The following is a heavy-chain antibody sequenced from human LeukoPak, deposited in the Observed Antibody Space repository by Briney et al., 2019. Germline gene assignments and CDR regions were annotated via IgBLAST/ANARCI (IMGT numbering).Heavy chain of an antibody. J-gene: IGHJ6*03. CDR1: GFTLSSYA. Sequence: GGSLRLSCAASGFTLSSYAMSWVRQAPGKGLEWVSSISASGGSTNYADSVKGRFTISRDNSKNTVYLQMNSLRAEDTAVYYCAKVMKGSERLTMVRGVIIKTAGLYYMDVWGKGATVTVSS. CDR2: ISASGGST. CDR3: AKVMKGSERLTMVRGVIIKTAGLYYMDV. V-gene: IGHV3-23*01. D-gene: IGHD3-10*01.